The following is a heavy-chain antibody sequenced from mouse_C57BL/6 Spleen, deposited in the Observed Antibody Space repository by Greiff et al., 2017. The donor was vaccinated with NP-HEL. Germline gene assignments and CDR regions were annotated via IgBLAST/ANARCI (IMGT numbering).Heavy chain of an antibody. D-gene: IGHD6-1*01. CDR3: ARASLLPGFAY. CDR2: IYPGDGDT. J-gene: IGHJ3*01. Sequence: QVQLKESGPELVKPGASVKISCKASGYAFSSSWMNWVKQRPGKGLEWIGRIYPGDGDTNYNGKFKGKATLTADKSSSTAYMQLSSLTSEDSAVYFCARASLLPGFAYWGQGTLVTVSA. CDR1: GYAFSSSW. V-gene: IGHV1-82*01.